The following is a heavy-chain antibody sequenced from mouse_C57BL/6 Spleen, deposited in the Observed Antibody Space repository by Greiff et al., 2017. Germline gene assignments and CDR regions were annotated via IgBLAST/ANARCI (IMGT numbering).Heavy chain of an antibody. CDR2: IYPRDGSA. D-gene: IGHD1-1*01. Sequence: VQLQPSDAELVKPGASVKISCKVSGYTFTDHTIHWMKQRPEQGLAWIGYIYPRDGSAKYNEKFKGKATLTADKSSSTAYMQLNSLTSEDSAVYFCARGRDYYGSSYAMDYWGQGTSVTVSS. CDR3: ARGRDYYGSSYAMDY. CDR1: GYTFTDHT. J-gene: IGHJ4*01. V-gene: IGHV1-78*01.